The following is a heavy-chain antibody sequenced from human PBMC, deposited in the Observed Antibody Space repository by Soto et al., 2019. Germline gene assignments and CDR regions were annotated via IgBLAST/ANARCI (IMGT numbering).Heavy chain of an antibody. CDR2: IYYSGST. CDR3: ARHDAAVAGGVDAFDI. V-gene: IGHV4-59*08. Sequence: SETLSLTCTISGGSISSYYWSWIRQPPGKGLEWIGYIYYSGSTNYNPSLKSRVTISVDTSKNQFSLKLSSVTAADTAVYYCARHDAAVAGGVDAFDIWGQGTMVTVSS. CDR1: GGSISSYY. D-gene: IGHD6-19*01. J-gene: IGHJ3*02.